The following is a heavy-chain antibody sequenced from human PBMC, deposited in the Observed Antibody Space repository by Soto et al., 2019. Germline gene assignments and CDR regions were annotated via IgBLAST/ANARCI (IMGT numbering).Heavy chain of an antibody. CDR1: GGSFRDYY. CDR2: IYYSGST. CDR3: ARELRGYSYGYVDP. J-gene: IGHJ5*02. V-gene: IGHV4-59*01. D-gene: IGHD5-18*01. Sequence: SETLSLTCAVYGGSFRDYYWSWTRQPPGKGLEWIGYIYYSGSTNYNPSLKSRVTISVDTSKNQFSLKLSSVTAADTAVYYCARELRGYSYGYVDPWGQGTLVTVSS.